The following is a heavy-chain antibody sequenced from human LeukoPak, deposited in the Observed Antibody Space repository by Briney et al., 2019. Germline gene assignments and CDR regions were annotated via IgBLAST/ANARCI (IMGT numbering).Heavy chain of an antibody. CDR1: GGSISSYY. D-gene: IGHD3-10*01. J-gene: IGHJ6*03. Sequence: PSETLSLTCTVSGGSISSYYWSWIRQPAGKGLEWIGRIYTSGSTNYNPFLKSRVTMSVVTSKSQFSLKLSSVTAADTAVYYCARILFSGMDVWGKGTTVTVSS. CDR2: IYTSGST. CDR3: ARILFSGMDV. V-gene: IGHV4-4*07.